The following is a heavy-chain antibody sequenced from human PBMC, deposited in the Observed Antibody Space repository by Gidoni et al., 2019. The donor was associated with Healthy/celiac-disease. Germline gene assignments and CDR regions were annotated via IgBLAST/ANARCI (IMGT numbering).Heavy chain of an antibody. V-gene: IGHV3-21*01. D-gene: IGHD3-9*01. CDR2: ISSSSSYI. CDR1: GFTFSSYS. J-gene: IGHJ4*02. CDR3: ARVLLTGYYSWEVSDYFDY. Sequence: EVQLVESGGGLVKPGGSLRLSCAASGFTFSSYSMNWFRQAPGKGLGWVSSISSSSSYIYYADSVKGRFTISRDNAKNSLYLQMNSLRAEDTAVYYCARVLLTGYYSWEVSDYFDYWGQGTLVTVSS.